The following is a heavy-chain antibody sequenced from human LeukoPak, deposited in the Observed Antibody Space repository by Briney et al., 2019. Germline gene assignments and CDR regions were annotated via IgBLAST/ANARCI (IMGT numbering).Heavy chain of an antibody. CDR3: ATGLRDYYDSSGYYYGWFDP. D-gene: IGHD3-22*01. V-gene: IGHV1-24*01. Sequence: GASVKVSCKVSGYTLTELSMHRVRQAPGKGLEWMGGFDPEDGETIYAQKFQGRVTMTEDTSTDTAYMELSSLRPEDTAVYYCATGLRDYYDSSGYYYGWFDPWGQGTLVTVSS. J-gene: IGHJ5*02. CDR1: GYTLTELS. CDR2: FDPEDGET.